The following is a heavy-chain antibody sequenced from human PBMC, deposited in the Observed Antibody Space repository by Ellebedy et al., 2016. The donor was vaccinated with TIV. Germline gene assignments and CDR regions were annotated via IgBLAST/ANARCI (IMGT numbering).Heavy chain of an antibody. CDR2: IKQDGSEK. Sequence: GESLKISCAASGFTFSSYWMSWVRQAPGKGLEWVANIKQDGSEKYYVDSVKGRFTISRDNSKNTLFLQMDSLRAEDTAIYYCARDRTYRYFDYWGQGTLVTVSS. D-gene: IGHD3-16*02. CDR1: GFTFSSYW. V-gene: IGHV3-7*01. CDR3: ARDRTYRYFDY. J-gene: IGHJ4*02.